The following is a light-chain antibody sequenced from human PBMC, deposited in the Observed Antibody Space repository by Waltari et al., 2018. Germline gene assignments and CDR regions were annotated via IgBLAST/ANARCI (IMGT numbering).Light chain of an antibody. CDR3: MQGTHLRT. CDR2: KIS. CDR1: QSLVHADGNTY. V-gene: IGKV2-24*01. Sequence: DIVMTQTPLSSSVTLGQPASISCRSSQSLVHADGNTYLRWLQQRPGQPPRLLIYKISNRCTGVPDRFRGSGAGTDFTLKISRVEAEDFGVYYCMQGTHLRTFGQGTKVEIK. J-gene: IGKJ1*01.